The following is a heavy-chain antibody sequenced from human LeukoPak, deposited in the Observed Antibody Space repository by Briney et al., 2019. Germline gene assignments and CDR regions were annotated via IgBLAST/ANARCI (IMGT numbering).Heavy chain of an antibody. CDR1: RFTFSNAW. CDR2: IKSKTDGGTT. J-gene: IGHJ4*02. Sequence: GGSLRLSCAASRFTFSNAWMSWVRQAPGKGLEWVGRIKSKTDGGTTDYAAPVKGRFTISRDDSKNTLYLQMNSLRAEDTAVYYCAREGAGDLILIRYYFDYWGQGTLVTVSS. CDR3: AREGAGDLILIRYYFDY. D-gene: IGHD1-26*01. V-gene: IGHV3-15*05.